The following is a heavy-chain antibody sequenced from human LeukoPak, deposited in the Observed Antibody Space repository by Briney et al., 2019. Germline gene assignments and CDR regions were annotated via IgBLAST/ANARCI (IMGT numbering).Heavy chain of an antibody. J-gene: IGHJ4*02. CDR3: ARGPIGFGDSYVRYYFDY. D-gene: IGHD5-18*01. CDR1: GGSISSSSYY. CDR2: IYYSGGT. Sequence: SETLSLTCTVSGGSISSSSYYWGWIRQPPGKGLEWIGSIYYSGGTYYNPSLKSRVTISVDTSKNQFSLKLSSVTAADTAVYYCARGPIGFGDSYVRYYFDYWGQGTLVTVSS. V-gene: IGHV4-39*01.